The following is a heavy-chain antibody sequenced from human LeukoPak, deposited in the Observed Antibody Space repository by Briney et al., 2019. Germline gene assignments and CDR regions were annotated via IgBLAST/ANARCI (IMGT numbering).Heavy chain of an antibody. V-gene: IGHV3-7*01. CDR2: IKQDGSEK. D-gene: IGHD6-19*01. J-gene: IGHJ5*02. CDR1: GFTFSSYW. Sequence: GGSLRLSCAASGFTFSSYWMSWVRQAPGKGLEWVANIKQDGSEKYYVDSVKGRFTISRDNAKNSLYLQMNSLRAEDTAVYYCARETRDSSGCYWVSGTANWFDPWGQGTLVTVSS. CDR3: ARETRDSSGCYWVSGTANWFDP.